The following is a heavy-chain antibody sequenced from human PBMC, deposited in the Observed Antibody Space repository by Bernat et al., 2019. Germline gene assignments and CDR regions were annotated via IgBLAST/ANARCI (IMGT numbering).Heavy chain of an antibody. Sequence: EVQLVESGGGLFKPGGSLRLSCPATGFTFSSLRMHWVRQAPGTGLVWVSRINTDGSGISYADSVKGRFTISRDNAKNTLYLLLNSLRAEDTTVYYFATDQRPVAEIPLDCWGQGTLVTVSS. CDR1: GFTFSSLR. CDR2: INTDGSGI. CDR3: ATDQRPVAEIPLDC. V-gene: IGHV3-74*01. J-gene: IGHJ4*02. D-gene: IGHD2-2*02.